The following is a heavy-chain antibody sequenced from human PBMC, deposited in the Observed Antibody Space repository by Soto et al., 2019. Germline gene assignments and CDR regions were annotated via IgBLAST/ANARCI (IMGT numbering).Heavy chain of an antibody. V-gene: IGHV1-69*13. D-gene: IGHD4-17*01. Sequence: SVKVSCKASGGTFSSYAISWVRQAPGQGLEWMGGIIPIFGTANYAQKFQGRVTITADESTSTAYMELSSLRSEDTAVYYCAREDYGGNSGAPYYFDYWGQGTLVTVSS. CDR2: IIPIFGTA. CDR3: AREDYGGNSGAPYYFDY. J-gene: IGHJ4*02. CDR1: GGTFSSYA.